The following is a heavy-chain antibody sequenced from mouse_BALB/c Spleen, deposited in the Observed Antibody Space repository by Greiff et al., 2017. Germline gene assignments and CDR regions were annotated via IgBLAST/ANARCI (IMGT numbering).Heavy chain of an antibody. Sequence: EVMLVESGGGLVKPGGSLKLSCAASGFTFSSYAMSWVRQTPEKRLEWVATISSGGSYTYYPDSVKGRFTISRDNAKNTLYLQMSSLRSEDTAMYYWARHAETTGSGYLDVWGEGTTVTVSS. V-gene: IGHV5-9-3*01. CDR1: GFTFSSYA. J-gene: IGHJ1*01. CDR2: ISSGGSYT. D-gene: IGHD5-5*01. CDR3: ARHAETTGSGYLDV.